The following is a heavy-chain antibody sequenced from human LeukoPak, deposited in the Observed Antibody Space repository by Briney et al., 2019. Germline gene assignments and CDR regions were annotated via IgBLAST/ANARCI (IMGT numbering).Heavy chain of an antibody. CDR2: ISDNGGDT. J-gene: IGHJ4*02. Sequence: PGGSLRLSCAASGFTFSSYWMSWVRQAPGKGLEWVSAISDNGGDTKYADSVKGRFTISRDNSKNTLYLQMNSLRVEDTAIYYCGKDWKLDYWGQGTLVTVSS. D-gene: IGHD1-1*01. CDR3: GKDWKLDY. CDR1: GFTFSSYW. V-gene: IGHV3-23*01.